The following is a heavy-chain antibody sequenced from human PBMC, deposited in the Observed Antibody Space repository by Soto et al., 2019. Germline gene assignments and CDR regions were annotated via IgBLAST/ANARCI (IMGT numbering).Heavy chain of an antibody. Sequence: SVKVSCKASGGTFSSYAISWVRQAPGQGLEWMGGIIPIFGTANYAQKFQGRVTITADESTSTAYMELSSLRSEDTAVYYCARSRGEYCSGGSCYLFDYWGQETLVTVSS. J-gene: IGHJ4*02. D-gene: IGHD2-15*01. CDR2: IIPIFGTA. V-gene: IGHV1-69*13. CDR1: GGTFSSYA. CDR3: ARSRGEYCSGGSCYLFDY.